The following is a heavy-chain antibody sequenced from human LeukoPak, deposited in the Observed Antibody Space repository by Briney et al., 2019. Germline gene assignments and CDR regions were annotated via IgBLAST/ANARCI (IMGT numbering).Heavy chain of an antibody. V-gene: IGHV1-8*02. CDR1: GYTFTSYD. J-gene: IGHJ4*02. CDR3: ATVRCSSTSCSHFDY. Sequence: ASVKVSCKASGYTFTSYDINWVRQATGQGLEWMGWMNPNSGNTGYAQKFQGRVTMTEDTSTDTAYMELSSLRSEDTAVYYCATVRCSSTSCSHFDYWGQGTLVTVSS. CDR2: MNPNSGNT. D-gene: IGHD2-2*01.